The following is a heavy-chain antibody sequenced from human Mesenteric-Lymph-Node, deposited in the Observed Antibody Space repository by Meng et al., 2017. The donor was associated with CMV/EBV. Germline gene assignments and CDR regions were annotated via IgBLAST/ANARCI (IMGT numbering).Heavy chain of an antibody. Sequence: GGSLRLSCAASGFEFSTYSMNWVRQAPGKGLEWVSSIRSSSSYIYYADSVKGRFTISRDNAKNSLYLQMNSLRAEDTAVYDCARAEWDYDILTGYSHYYGMDVWGQGTTVTVAS. D-gene: IGHD3-9*01. CDR1: GFEFSTYS. J-gene: IGHJ6*02. CDR3: ARAEWDYDILTGYSHYYGMDV. CDR2: IRSSSSYI. V-gene: IGHV3-21*01.